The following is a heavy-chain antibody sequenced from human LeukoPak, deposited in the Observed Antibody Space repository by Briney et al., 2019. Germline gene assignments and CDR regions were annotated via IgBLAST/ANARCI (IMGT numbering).Heavy chain of an antibody. D-gene: IGHD6-19*01. Sequence: PSETLSLTCTVSGGSISSYYWSWIRQPPGKGLEWIGYIYYSGSTNYNPSLKSRVTISIDTSKNQFSLKLNSVTAADTAVYYCARESSGWYGVDYWAQGTLVIVSS. J-gene: IGHJ4*02. CDR1: GGSISSYY. V-gene: IGHV4-59*01. CDR2: IYYSGST. CDR3: ARESSGWYGVDY.